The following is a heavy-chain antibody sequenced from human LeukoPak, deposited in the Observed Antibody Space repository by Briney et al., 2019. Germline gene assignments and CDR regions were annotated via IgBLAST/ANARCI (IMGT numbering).Heavy chain of an antibody. CDR3: AREGPRGNSQFDY. CDR2: IWYDGSNK. D-gene: IGHD2/OR15-2a*01. J-gene: IGHJ4*02. CDR1: GFTFSSYG. Sequence: GGSLRLSCAASGFTFSSYGMHWVRQAPGKGLEWVALIWYDGSNKYYTDSVKGRLTISRDNSKNTLYLQMNSLRAEDTAIYCCAREGPRGNSQFDYWGQGTLVTVSS. V-gene: IGHV3-33*01.